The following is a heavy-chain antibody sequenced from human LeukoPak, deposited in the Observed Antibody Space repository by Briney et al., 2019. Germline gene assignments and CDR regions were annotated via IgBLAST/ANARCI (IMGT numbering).Heavy chain of an antibody. J-gene: IGHJ3*02. V-gene: IGHV1-2*02. Sequence: ASVKVSCKASGYTFTGYYMHWVRQAPGQGLEWMGWINPNSGGTNYAQKFQGRVTMTRDTSISTAYMELSRLRSDDTAVYYCAREESDGSGYDAFDIWGQGTMVTVSS. D-gene: IGHD3-22*01. CDR3: AREESDGSGYDAFDI. CDR2: INPNSGGT. CDR1: GYTFTGYY.